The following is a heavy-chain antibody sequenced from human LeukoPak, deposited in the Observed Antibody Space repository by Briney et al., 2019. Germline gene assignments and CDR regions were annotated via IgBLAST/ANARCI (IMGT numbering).Heavy chain of an antibody. D-gene: IGHD4-17*01. CDR3: ARVDYGPDY. CDR2: ISGSGTST. J-gene: IGHJ4*02. Sequence: GGSLRLSCAASGFAFSSYAMSWVRQAPGTGLEWVSSISGSGTSTYYADSVKGRFTISRDNSKNTLYLQMNSLRAEDTAVYYCARVDYGPDYWGQGTLVTVSS. CDR1: GFAFSSYA. V-gene: IGHV3-23*01.